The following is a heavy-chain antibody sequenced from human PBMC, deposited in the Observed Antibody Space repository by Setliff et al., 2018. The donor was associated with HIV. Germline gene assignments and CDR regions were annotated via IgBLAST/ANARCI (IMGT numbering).Heavy chain of an antibody. CDR2: INYDENSE. CDR1: GFTFTAHG. J-gene: IGHJ6*02. V-gene: IGHV3-30*02. D-gene: IGHD3-10*01. Sequence: GGSLRLSCAASGFTFTAHGMHWVRQAPDKGLEWVAFINYDENSEYYADSVKGRFTISRDNAKNTPYLQMDSLRGEDTAVYYCARGYYGSDLQNAMDVWGQGTTVTVSS. CDR3: ARGYYGSDLQNAMDV.